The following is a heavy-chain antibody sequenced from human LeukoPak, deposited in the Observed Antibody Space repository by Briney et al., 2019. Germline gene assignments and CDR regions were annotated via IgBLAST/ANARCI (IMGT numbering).Heavy chain of an antibody. V-gene: IGHV4-38-2*02. J-gene: IGHJ5*02. CDR1: GYSISSDYF. Sequence: SETLSLTCIVSGYSISSDYFWGLVRQPPGKGLEWIGEINHSGSTNYNPSLKSRVTISVDTSKNQFSLKLSSVTAADTAVYYCARLGSRSPWGQGTLVTVSS. CDR2: INHSGST. CDR3: ARLGSRSP. D-gene: IGHD6-13*01.